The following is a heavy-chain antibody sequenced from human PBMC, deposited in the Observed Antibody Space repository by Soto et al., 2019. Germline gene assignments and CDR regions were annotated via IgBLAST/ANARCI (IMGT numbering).Heavy chain of an antibody. V-gene: IGHV1-8*01. J-gene: IGHJ4*02. D-gene: IGHD4-17*01. CDR3: ARGLYGDKHFDY. CDR2: MNPNSGNT. Sequence: ASVKVSCKASGYTFTSYDINWVRQATGQGLEWMGWMNPNSGNTGYAQKFQGRVTMTRNTSISTAYMEPSSLRSEDTAVYYCARGLYGDKHFDYWGQGTLVTVSS. CDR1: GYTFTSYD.